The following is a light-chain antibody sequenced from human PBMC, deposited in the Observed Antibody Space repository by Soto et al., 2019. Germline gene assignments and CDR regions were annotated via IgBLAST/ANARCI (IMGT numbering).Light chain of an antibody. CDR3: QQYGSSGRT. Sequence: IVLIQSPATLSVSPGERATLSCRTSQSVSSNYLAWYQQKPGQAPRLLIYGASSRATGIPDRFSGSGSGADFTLTISRLEPEDFAVYYCQQYGSSGRTFGQGTKVDI. J-gene: IGKJ1*01. CDR1: QSVSSNY. V-gene: IGKV3-20*01. CDR2: GAS.